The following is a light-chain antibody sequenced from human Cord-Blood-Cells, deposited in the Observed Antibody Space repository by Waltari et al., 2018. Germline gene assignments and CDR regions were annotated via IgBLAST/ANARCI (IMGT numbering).Light chain of an antibody. CDR2: LGS. CDR3: MQALQTPWT. V-gene: IGKV2-28*01. Sequence: DIVMTQSPLSLPVTPGEPASISCRSSQSLLHSNGYNYLDWYLQKPGQSPQLLIYLGSNRASGVPDRFSGSGSGTDCTLKSSRVEAEDVGVYYCMQALQTPWTFGQGTKVEI. CDR1: QSLLHSNGYNY. J-gene: IGKJ1*01.